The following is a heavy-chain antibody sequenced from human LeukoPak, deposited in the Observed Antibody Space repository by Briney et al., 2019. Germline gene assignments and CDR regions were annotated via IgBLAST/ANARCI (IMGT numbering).Heavy chain of an antibody. CDR2: INSDGSST. CDR3: ARDSITIFGVVMYYYMDV. Sequence: GGSLRLSCAASGFTFSSYWMHWVRQAPGKGLVWVSRINSDGSSTSYEDSVKGRFTISRDNAKNTLYLQMNSLRAEDTAVYYCARDSITIFGVVMYYYMDVWGKGTTVTVSS. J-gene: IGHJ6*03. CDR1: GFTFSSYW. D-gene: IGHD3-3*01. V-gene: IGHV3-74*01.